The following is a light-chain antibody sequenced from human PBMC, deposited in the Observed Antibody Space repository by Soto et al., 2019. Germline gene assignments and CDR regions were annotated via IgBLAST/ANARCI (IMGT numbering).Light chain of an antibody. CDR2: DAS. Sequence: EIVLTQSPATLSLSPGERATLSCRASQSVSSYLAWYQQKPGQAPRLLIYDASNRATGIPARFSGSGSGTDFTLTISSLEPDDFAVYYCQQRSDWPYTFGGGTKVHIK. CDR1: QSVSSY. CDR3: QQRSDWPYT. V-gene: IGKV3-11*01. J-gene: IGKJ4*01.